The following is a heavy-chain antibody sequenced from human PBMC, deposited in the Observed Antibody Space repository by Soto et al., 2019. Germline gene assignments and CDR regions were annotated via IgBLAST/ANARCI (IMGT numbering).Heavy chain of an antibody. D-gene: IGHD3-9*01. CDR2: INPSGGST. Sequence: GASVKVSCKASGYTFTSYYMHWVRQAPGQGLEWMGIINPSGGSTSYAQKFQGRVTMTRDTSTSTVYMELSGLRSEDTAVYYCARDPALDILTGYYTSPKYYFDYWGQGTLVTV. J-gene: IGHJ4*02. CDR3: ARDPALDILTGYYTSPKYYFDY. CDR1: GYTFTSYY. V-gene: IGHV1-46*01.